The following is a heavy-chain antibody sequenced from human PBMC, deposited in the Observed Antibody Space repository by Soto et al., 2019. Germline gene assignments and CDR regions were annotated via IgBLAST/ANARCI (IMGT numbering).Heavy chain of an antibody. CDR3: AKLTTYSSTPMDV. CDR1: VFTFSSYA. Sequence: GGSLRLSCAASVFTFSSYAMSWVRQSPGKGLEWVSAISGSGGSTYYADSVKGRFTISRDNSKNTLYLQMNSLRAEDTAVYYCAKLTTYSSTPMDVWGQGTTVTVSS. V-gene: IGHV3-23*01. J-gene: IGHJ6*02. D-gene: IGHD6-19*01. CDR2: ISGSGGST.